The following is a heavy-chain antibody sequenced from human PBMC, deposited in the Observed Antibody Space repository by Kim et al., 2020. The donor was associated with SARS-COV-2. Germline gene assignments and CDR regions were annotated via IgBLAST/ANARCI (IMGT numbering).Heavy chain of an antibody. J-gene: IGHJ4*02. Sequence: SETLSLTCTVSGGSISSYYWSWIRQPPGKGLEWIGYIYYSGSTNYNPSLKSRVTISVDTSKNQFSLKLSSVTAADTAVYYCARGPLNSSGWYGFDYWGQGTLVTVSS. D-gene: IGHD6-19*01. V-gene: IGHV4-59*13. CDR1: GGSISSYY. CDR3: ARGPLNSSGWYGFDY. CDR2: IYYSGST.